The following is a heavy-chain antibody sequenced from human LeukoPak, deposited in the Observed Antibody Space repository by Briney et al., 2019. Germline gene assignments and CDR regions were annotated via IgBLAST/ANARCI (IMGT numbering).Heavy chain of an antibody. Sequence: ASVKVSCKVSGYTLTELSMHWVRQAPGKGLEWMGGFDPEDGETIYAQKFQGRVTMTEDTSTDTAYMELSSLRSEDTAVYYCATELCSGGSCYPDAFDIWGHGTMVTVSS. CDR1: GYTLTELS. V-gene: IGHV1-24*01. D-gene: IGHD2-15*01. CDR3: ATELCSGGSCYPDAFDI. CDR2: FDPEDGET. J-gene: IGHJ3*02.